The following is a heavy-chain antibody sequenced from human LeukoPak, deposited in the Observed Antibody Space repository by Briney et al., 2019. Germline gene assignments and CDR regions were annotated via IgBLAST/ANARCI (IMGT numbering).Heavy chain of an antibody. CDR1: GDSISSYY. Sequence: PSETLSLTCTVSGDSISSYYWSWIRQPPGKGLEWIGYIYYSGSTNYNPSLKSRVTISVDTSKNQFSLKLSSVTAADTAVYYCARLTYYDILTGYNFDYWGQGTLVTVSS. J-gene: IGHJ4*02. CDR2: IYYSGST. V-gene: IGHV4-59*01. CDR3: ARLTYYDILTGYNFDY. D-gene: IGHD3-9*01.